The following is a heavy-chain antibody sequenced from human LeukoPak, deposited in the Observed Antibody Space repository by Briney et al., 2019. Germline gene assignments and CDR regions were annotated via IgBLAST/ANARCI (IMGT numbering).Heavy chain of an antibody. D-gene: IGHD3-22*01. CDR3: ATVYYYDRVVGH. CDR1: GGSISSYY. V-gene: IGHV4-59*08. CDR2: IYYSGST. J-gene: IGHJ1*01. Sequence: SETLSLTCTVSGGSISSYYWSWIRQPPGKGLEWIGYIYYSGSTNYNPSLKSRVTISVDTSKNQFSLKLSSVTAADTAVYYCATVYYYDRVVGHWGQGTLVTVSS.